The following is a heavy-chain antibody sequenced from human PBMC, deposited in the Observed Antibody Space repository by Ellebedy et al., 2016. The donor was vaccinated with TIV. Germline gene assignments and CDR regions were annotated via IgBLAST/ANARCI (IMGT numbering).Heavy chain of an antibody. V-gene: IGHV3-33*01. J-gene: IGHJ6*02. CDR2: IWYDGSNK. Sequence: GESLKISCAASGFTFSSYGMHWVRQAPGKGLEWVAVIWYDGSNKYYADSVKGRFTISRDNSKNTLYLQMNSLRAEDTAVYYCASGPRSLWFGEIPLGMDVWGQGTTVTVSS. CDR1: GFTFSSYG. CDR3: ASGPRSLWFGEIPLGMDV. D-gene: IGHD3-10*01.